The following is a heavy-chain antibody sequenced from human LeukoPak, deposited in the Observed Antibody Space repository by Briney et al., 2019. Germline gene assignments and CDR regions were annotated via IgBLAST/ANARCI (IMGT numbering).Heavy chain of an antibody. CDR1: GFTFSTYA. V-gene: IGHV3-30-3*01. CDR3: ARTTTPHYYGSGSYALGY. CDR2: ISYDGSNK. J-gene: IGHJ4*02. Sequence: GGSLGLSCAASGFTFSTYAMHWVRQGPGKGLEWVAVISYDGSNKYYADSVKGRFTISRDNSKNTLYLQMSSLSAEDTAVYYCARTTTPHYYGSGSYALGYWGQGTLVTVPS. D-gene: IGHD3-10*01.